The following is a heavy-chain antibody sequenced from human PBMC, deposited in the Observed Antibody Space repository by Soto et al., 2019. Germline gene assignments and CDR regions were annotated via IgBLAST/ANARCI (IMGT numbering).Heavy chain of an antibody. V-gene: IGHV1-8*01. CDR3: ARGRNQPQYFQCLLRPYYFDY. Sequence: ASVKVSCKASGYTFTSYDINWVRQATGQGLEWMGWMNPNSGNTGYAQKFQGRVTMTRNTSISTAYMELSSLRSEDTAVYYCARGRNQPQYFQCLLRPYYFDYWGQGTLVTVSS. J-gene: IGHJ4*02. D-gene: IGHD3-9*01. CDR1: GYTFTSYD. CDR2: MNPNSGNT.